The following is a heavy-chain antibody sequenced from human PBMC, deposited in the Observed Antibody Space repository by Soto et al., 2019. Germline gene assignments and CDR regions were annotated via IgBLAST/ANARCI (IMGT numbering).Heavy chain of an antibody. V-gene: IGHV1-18*01. Sequence: ASVKVSCKASGYTFTSYGISWVRQAPGQGLEWMGWISAYNGNTKYAQKLQGRVTMTTDTSTSTAYMELRSLRSDDTAVYYCARDPRDYVSGSYLAHWGQGTLVTVSS. CDR3: ARDPRDYVSGSYLAH. J-gene: IGHJ4*02. CDR2: ISAYNGNT. CDR1: GYTFTSYG. D-gene: IGHD3-10*01.